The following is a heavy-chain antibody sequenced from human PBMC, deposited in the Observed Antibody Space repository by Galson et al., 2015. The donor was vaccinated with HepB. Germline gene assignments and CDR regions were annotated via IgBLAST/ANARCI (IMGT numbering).Heavy chain of an antibody. D-gene: IGHD6-13*01. CDR3: ARHSNVRTPFDY. Sequence: KVSCKASGGTFSNYAISWVRQMPGKGLEWMGRIDPSDSYTNYSPSFQGHVTISADKSISTAYLQWSSLKASDTAMYYCARHSNVRTPFDYWGQGTLVTVSS. CDR2: IDPSDSYT. V-gene: IGHV5-10-1*01. J-gene: IGHJ4*02. CDR1: GGTFSNYA.